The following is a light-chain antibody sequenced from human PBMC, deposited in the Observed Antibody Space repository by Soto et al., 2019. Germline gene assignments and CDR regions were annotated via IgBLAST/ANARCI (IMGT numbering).Light chain of an antibody. V-gene: IGKV1-33*01. CDR2: GGS. J-gene: IGKJ2*03. CDR1: QAVPNN. CDR3: QQYENLPYS. Sequence: DIHLTQSPSFLSASVGDRVTITCRPSQAVPNNMAWYQQKPGKPPKLLIYGGSHFEPGVPSRFSESGSGTAFTFTISSLQPEDVGMYFCQQYENLPYSFGQGTKLEI.